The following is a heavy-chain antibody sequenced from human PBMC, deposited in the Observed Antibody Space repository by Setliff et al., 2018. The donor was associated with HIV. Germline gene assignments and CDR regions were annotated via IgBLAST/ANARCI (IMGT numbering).Heavy chain of an antibody. V-gene: IGHV4-4*07. CDR1: GGSFSGYY. Sequence: PSETLSLTCTVYGGSFSGYYWSWIRQPAGKGLEWIGRIYSSGSTNYNPSLKSRVTISVDTSKNQFSLKLSSVTAADTAVYYCARVRSSGWCFDYWGQGTLVTVSS. CDR2: IYSSGST. CDR3: ARVRSSGWCFDY. D-gene: IGHD6-19*01. J-gene: IGHJ4*02.